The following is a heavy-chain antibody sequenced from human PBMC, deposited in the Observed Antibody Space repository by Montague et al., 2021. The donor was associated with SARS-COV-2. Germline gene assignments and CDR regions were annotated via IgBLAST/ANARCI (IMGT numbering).Heavy chain of an antibody. CDR2: IFHSGTT. V-gene: IGHV4-59*01. CDR1: DGSISNYY. D-gene: IGHD6-13*01. J-gene: IGHJ4*02. CDR3: ARGPHSNTWYQPGDY. Sequence: SETLSLTCTVSDGSISNYYWSWIRQTPGKGLEWIGFIFHSGTTNYNPSLKSRVTISTDTSKTHFSLRLTSVTTTDTAVYYCARGPHSNTWYQPGDYWGQGILVTVSP.